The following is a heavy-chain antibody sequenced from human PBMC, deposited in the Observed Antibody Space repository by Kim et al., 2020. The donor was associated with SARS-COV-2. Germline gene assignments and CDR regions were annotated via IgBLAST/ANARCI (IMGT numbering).Heavy chain of an antibody. V-gene: IGHV1-2*02. Sequence: ASVKVSCKASGYTFTGYYMHWVRQAPGQGLEWMGWINPVSGATKYAQKFQDRVTMTRDTSITTAYLELTRLTSDDTAMYYCARVGPAYTYPFDPWRQGAL. D-gene: IGHD4-4*01. CDR3: ARVGPAYTYPFDP. CDR1: GYTFTGYY. CDR2: INPVSGAT. J-gene: IGHJ5*02.